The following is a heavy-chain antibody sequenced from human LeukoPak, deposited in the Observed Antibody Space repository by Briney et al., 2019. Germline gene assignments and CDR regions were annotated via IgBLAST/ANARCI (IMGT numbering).Heavy chain of an antibody. CDR3: ARDLNYYDGSTYYDAFDI. CDR2: IYYTGTS. Sequence: SETLSLTCTVSGGSISTHFWTWIRQPPGKGLEFIGNIYYTGTSNYNPSLKSRVTMSIDTAKNQFSLNLSSVTAADTAVYYCARDLNYYDGSTYYDAFDIWGQGTLVTVS. D-gene: IGHD3-22*01. J-gene: IGHJ3*02. CDR1: GGSISTHF. V-gene: IGHV4-59*11.